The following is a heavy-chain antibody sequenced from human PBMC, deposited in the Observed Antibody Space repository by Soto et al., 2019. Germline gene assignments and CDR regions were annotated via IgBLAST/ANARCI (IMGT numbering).Heavy chain of an antibody. CDR2: ISANGVYT. CDR3: ARNVWSGYPPPGMDV. CDR1: GFTFSSSA. J-gene: IGHJ6*02. Sequence: GGSLRLSCAASGFTFSSSAMSWVRQAPGKGLEWVSVISANGVYTYYADSLMGRFTISRDNSKNKLFLQMNSLRAEDTAAYYCARNVWSGYPPPGMDVWGQGTTVTVSS. V-gene: IGHV3-23*01. D-gene: IGHD3-3*01.